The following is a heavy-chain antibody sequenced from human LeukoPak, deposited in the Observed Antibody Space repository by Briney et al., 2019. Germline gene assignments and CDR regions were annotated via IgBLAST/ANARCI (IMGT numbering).Heavy chain of an antibody. V-gene: IGHV7-4-1*02. CDR1: GYTFTSYA. CDR3: ARVYYGSGSYYYYYMDV. D-gene: IGHD3-10*01. CDR2: INTNTGNP. Sequence: EASVKVSCKASGYTFTSYAMNWVRQAPGQGLEWMGWINTNTGNPTYAQGFTGRFVFSLDTSVSTAYLQISSLKAEDTAVYYCARVYYGSGSYYYYYMDVWGKGTTVTVSS. J-gene: IGHJ6*03.